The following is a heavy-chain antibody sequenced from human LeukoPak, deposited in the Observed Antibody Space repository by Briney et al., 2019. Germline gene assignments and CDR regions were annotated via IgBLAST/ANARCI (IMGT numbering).Heavy chain of an antibody. J-gene: IGHJ3*02. CDR3: ARDKGSGWYGVAFDI. D-gene: IGHD6-19*01. CDR1: GYTFTSYY. CDR2: SNPSGGST. V-gene: IGHV1-46*01. Sequence: ASVKVSCKASGYTFTSYYMHWVRQAPGQGLEWMGISNPSGGSTSYAQKFQGRVTMTRDTSTSTVYMELSSLRSEDTAVYYCARDKGSGWYGVAFDIWGQGTMVTVSS.